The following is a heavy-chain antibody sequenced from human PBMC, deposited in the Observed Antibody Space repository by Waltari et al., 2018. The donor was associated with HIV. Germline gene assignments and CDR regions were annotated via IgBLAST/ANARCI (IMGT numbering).Heavy chain of an antibody. CDR2: ISHSGNT. J-gene: IGHJ6*02. CDR1: GASIGSNYY. D-gene: IGHD2-8*01. CDR3: LMEGYYYGMDV. Sequence: QLQLQESGPGLVKPSETLSLTCSVSGASIGSNYYWGWVRQPPGKGLEWIATISHSGNTYYNPSLKNRVTISADTSKNQFSLKLSSVTATDTAVYYCLMEGYYYGMDVWAKGPRSPSP. V-gene: IGHV4-39*01.